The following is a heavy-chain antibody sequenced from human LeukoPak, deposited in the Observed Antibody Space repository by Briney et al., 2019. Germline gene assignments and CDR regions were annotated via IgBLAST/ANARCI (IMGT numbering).Heavy chain of an antibody. V-gene: IGHV3-30-3*01. CDR3: ARRAVA. J-gene: IGHJ4*02. CDR2: ISYDGSNK. CDR1: GFTFSSYA. D-gene: IGHD6-19*01. Sequence: GGSLRLSCEASGFTFSSYAMHWVRQAPGKGLEWVAVISYDGSNKYYADSVKGRFTISRDNSKNTLYLQMNSLRAEDTAVYYCARRAVAWGQGTLVTVSS.